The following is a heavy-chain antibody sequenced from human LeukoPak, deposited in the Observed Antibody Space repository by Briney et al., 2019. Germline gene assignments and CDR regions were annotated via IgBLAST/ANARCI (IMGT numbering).Heavy chain of an antibody. CDR1: GYNFTSYW. D-gene: IGHD3-9*01. CDR2: IYPGDSDT. Sequence: GESLKISCKGSGYNFTSYWIGWVRQMPGKGLEWMGIIYPGDSDTRYSPSFQGQVTISADKSISTAYLQWSSLKASDTAMYYCARGHVLRYFDWLLSPPDYWGQGTLVTVSS. V-gene: IGHV5-51*01. J-gene: IGHJ4*02. CDR3: ARGHVLRYFDWLLSPPDY.